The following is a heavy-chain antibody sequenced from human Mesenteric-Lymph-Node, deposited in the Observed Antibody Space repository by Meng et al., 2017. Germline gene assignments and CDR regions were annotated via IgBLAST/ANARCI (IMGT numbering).Heavy chain of an antibody. D-gene: IGHD3-22*01. V-gene: IGHV5-51*01. Sequence: GESLKISCKGSGYSFTSYWTGWVRQMPGKGLEWMGIINPGDSDTRYSPSFQGQVTISADKSINTAYLQWSSLKASDTAMYYCVRLGPYFTLILLTYFDYWGQGTLVTVSS. CDR3: VRLGPYFTLILLTYFDY. CDR2: INPGDSDT. J-gene: IGHJ4*02. CDR1: GYSFTSYW.